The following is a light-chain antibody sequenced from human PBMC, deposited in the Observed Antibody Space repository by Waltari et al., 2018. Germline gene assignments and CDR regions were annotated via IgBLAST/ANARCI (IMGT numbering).Light chain of an antibody. CDR2: DVG. CDR3: TSYASSSTLV. J-gene: IGLJ2*01. Sequence: QSALTQPASVSGSPGQSITISCTGISSDVGGYNYVSWYQQHPGKAPKVMMYDVGYRPSGFSSRFSGSKSGNTASLTISGLQAEDEADYYCTSYASSSTLVFGGGTKLTVL. CDR1: SSDVGGYNY. V-gene: IGLV2-14*03.